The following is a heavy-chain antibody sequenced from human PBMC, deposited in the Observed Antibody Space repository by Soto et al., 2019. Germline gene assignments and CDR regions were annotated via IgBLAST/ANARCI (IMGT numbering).Heavy chain of an antibody. D-gene: IGHD7-27*01. CDR3: ARKLGVGHDPFRH. V-gene: IGHV3-23*01. J-gene: IGHJ4*02. CDR2: INTNGNR. Sequence: EVQLLESGGGLVQPGGSLRLSCAASGFPFTSYGVSWVRQAPGKGLEWVSTINTNGNRHYADSVKGRFTISRDSSESMLYLDMKNLRAEDTALYYCARKLGVGHDPFRHWGQGTLVTVSS. CDR1: GFPFTSYG.